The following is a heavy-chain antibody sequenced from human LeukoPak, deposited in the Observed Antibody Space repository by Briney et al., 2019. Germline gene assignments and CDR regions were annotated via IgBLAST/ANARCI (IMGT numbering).Heavy chain of an antibody. V-gene: IGHV3-66*01. CDR2: IYSGGST. D-gene: IGHD3-22*01. CDR1: GFTVSSNY. J-gene: IGHJ3*02. Sequence: GGSLRLSCAASGFTVSSNYMSWVRQAPGKGLEWVSVIYSGGSTYYADSVKGRFTISRDNSKNTLYLQMNSLRAEDTAVYYCARGQMYYYDNSGYSTFDAFDIWGQGTMVTVSS. CDR3: ARGQMYYYDNSGYSTFDAFDI.